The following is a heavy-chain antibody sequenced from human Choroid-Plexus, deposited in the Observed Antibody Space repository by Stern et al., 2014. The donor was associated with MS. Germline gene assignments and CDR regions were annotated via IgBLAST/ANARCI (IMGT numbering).Heavy chain of an antibody. D-gene: IGHD2/OR15-2a*01. Sequence: VQLVESGGGVVQPGRPLRLSCVASGFTFGSCDMHWVRQAPGKGLEWVGGVSHDGSYKYYADSVKGRFTISRDNSQNTLYMQMSSLRPEDTAVYYCAKDRQYLTYFFDHWGQGSLVTVSS. J-gene: IGHJ5*02. CDR1: GFTFGSCD. V-gene: IGHV3-30*18. CDR2: VSHDGSYK. CDR3: AKDRQYLTYFFDH.